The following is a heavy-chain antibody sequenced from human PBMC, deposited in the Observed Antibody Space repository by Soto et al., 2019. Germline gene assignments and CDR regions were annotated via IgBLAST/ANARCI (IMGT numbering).Heavy chain of an antibody. D-gene: IGHD1-26*01. Sequence: ASETLSLTCSVSNGSISGFYWTWIRQPPGKILEWIGYIHYSGRTDYNPSLTSRATMSVDTSKNQFSLNLKSITAADTAVYYCVRVGVGIGNHFDSWGRGTLVTVSS. V-gene: IGHV4-59*12. CDR1: NGSISGFY. CDR3: VRVGVGIGNHFDS. J-gene: IGHJ4*02. CDR2: IHYSGRT.